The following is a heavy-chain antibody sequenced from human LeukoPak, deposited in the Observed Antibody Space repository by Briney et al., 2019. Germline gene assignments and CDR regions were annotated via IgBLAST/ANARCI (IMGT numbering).Heavy chain of an antibody. J-gene: IGHJ4*02. CDR2: ISSSSSSM. CDR1: GISFINHG. V-gene: IGHV3-21*01. D-gene: IGHD5-24*01. CDR3: ARFRRDGDNFDH. Sequence: GGSLRLSCAASGISFINHGMNWVRQAPGKGLEWVSFISSSSSSMYYAGSVKGRFTISRDNAKNSLYLQMNTLRAEDTAVYYCARFRRDGDNFDHWGQGTLVTVSS.